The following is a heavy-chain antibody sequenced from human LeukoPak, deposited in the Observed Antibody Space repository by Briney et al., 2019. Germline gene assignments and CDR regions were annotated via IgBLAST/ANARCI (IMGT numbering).Heavy chain of an antibody. V-gene: IGHV6-1*01. J-gene: IGHJ4*02. CDR3: ARLPTY. CDR2: TSSRFKWYN. CDR1: GDSVSSTSAA. Sequence: SQTLSLTYAISGDSVSSTSAAWDWIRQPPSRGLEWLGRTSSRFKWYNDYALSVQSRITINPDTSNNQFSRQLSSVTPDDTAVYYWARLPTYWGQGALVIVSS. D-gene: IGHD4-11*01.